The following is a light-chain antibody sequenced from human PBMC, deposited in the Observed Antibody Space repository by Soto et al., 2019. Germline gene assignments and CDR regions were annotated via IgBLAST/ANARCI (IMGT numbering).Light chain of an antibody. V-gene: IGLV2-18*02. CDR3: SSYTSSSTYV. Sequence: QPPPLSGSPGQTVAPSCTTTNSDVGGSNGVSWYQQPPGTAPKLMIYDVSNRPSGVPDRFSGSKSGNTASLTISGLQAEDEGDYYCSSYTSSSTYVFGTGTKVTVL. CDR1: NSDVGGSNG. CDR2: DVS. J-gene: IGLJ1*01.